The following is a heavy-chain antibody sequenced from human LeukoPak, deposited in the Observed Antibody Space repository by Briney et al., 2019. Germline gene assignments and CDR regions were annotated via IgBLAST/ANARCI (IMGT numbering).Heavy chain of an antibody. V-gene: IGHV4-59*08. J-gene: IGHJ4*02. CDR1: GGSISGYY. CDR2: IYYSGNT. CDR3: ARQFGLLYFDY. Sequence: SETLSLTCTVSGGSISGYYWSWIRQPPGKGLEWIGYIYYSGNTNYNPSLKSRVTISVDTSKNQFSLKLNSVTAADTAVYYCARQFGLLYFDYWGQGTLVTVSS. D-gene: IGHD3-10*01.